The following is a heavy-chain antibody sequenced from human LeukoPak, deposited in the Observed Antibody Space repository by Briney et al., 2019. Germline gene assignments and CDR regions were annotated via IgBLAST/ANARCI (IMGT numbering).Heavy chain of an antibody. D-gene: IGHD2-21*02. V-gene: IGHV1-18*01. J-gene: IGHJ5*02. CDR3: ARGPASDYNWFDP. CDR2: ISTYNGNT. CDR1: GYTFTTFG. Sequence: GASVKVSCKASGYTFTTFGITWVRQAPGQGLEWMGWISTYNGNTNYAQNLQGRVTMTTDTSTSTAYMELRSLRSDDTAVYYCARGPASDYNWFDPWGQGTLVTVSS.